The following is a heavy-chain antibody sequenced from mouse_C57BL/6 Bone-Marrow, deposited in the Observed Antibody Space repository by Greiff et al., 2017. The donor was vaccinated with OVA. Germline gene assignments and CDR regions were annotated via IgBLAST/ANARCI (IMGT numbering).Heavy chain of an antibody. J-gene: IGHJ1*03. CDR1: GFNIKDDY. CDR3: TTLTGTGYFDV. CDR2: IDTENGDT. Sequence: VQLQQSGAELVRPGASVKLSCTASGFNIKDDYMHWVKQRPEQGLEWIGWIDTENGDTEYASKFQGKATITADTSSNTAYLQLSSLTSEDTAVYYCTTLTGTGYFDVWGTGTTVTVSS. D-gene: IGHD4-1*01. V-gene: IGHV14-4*01.